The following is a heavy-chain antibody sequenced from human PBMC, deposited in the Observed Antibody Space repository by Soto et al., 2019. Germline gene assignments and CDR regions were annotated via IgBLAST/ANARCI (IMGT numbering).Heavy chain of an antibody. V-gene: IGHV3-48*03. CDR2: ISSSGSTI. J-gene: IGHJ4*02. CDR1: VFTFSSYE. Sequence: GSLRLSFAASVFTFSSYEMNWVRQAPGKGLEWVSYISSSGSTIYYADSVKGRFTISRDNSKNTLYLQMNSLRAEDTAVYYCARPPHTYYYDSSGYPQNYFDYWGQGTLVTVSS. CDR3: ARPPHTYYYDSSGYPQNYFDY. D-gene: IGHD3-22*01.